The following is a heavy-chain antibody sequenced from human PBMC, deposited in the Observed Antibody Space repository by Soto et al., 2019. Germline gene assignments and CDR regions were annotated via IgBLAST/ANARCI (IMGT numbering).Heavy chain of an antibody. V-gene: IGHV1-69*12. J-gene: IGHJ4*02. CDR3: ARAKILGYSSSWPNFDY. D-gene: IGHD6-13*01. CDR2: IIPIFGTA. Sequence: QVQLVQSGAEVKKPGSSVKVSCKASGGTFSSYAISWVRQAPGQGLEWMGGIIPIFGTANYAQKFQGRVTITADESXSXVDMELSSLRSEDTAVYYCARAKILGYSSSWPNFDYWGQGTLVTVSS. CDR1: GGTFSSYA.